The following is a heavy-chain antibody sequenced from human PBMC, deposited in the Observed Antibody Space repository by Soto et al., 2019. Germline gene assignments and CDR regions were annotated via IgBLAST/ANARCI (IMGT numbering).Heavy chain of an antibody. Sequence: GGSLRLSCAASGFTFSSYAMSWVRQAPGKGLEWVSAISGSGGSTYYADSVKGRFTISRDNSKNTLYLQMNSLRAEDTAVYYCAKDCYCGGDCYVGCFDYWGQGTLVTVSS. V-gene: IGHV3-23*01. CDR1: GFTFSSYA. CDR2: ISGSGGST. CDR3: AKDCYCGGDCYVGCFDY. D-gene: IGHD2-21*02. J-gene: IGHJ4*02.